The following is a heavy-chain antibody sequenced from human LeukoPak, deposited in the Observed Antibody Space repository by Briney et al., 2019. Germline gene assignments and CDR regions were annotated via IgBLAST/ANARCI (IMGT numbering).Heavy chain of an antibody. D-gene: IGHD6-13*01. CDR2: IYYSGST. CDR1: GGSISSYY. CDR3: ARTYSSSWIDY. Sequence: SETLSLTCTVPGGSISSYYWSWIRQPPGKGLEWIGYIYYSGSTNYNPSLKSRVTISVDTYKNQFSLKLSSVTAADTAVYYCARTYSSSWIDYWGQGTLVTVSS. J-gene: IGHJ4*02. V-gene: IGHV4-59*08.